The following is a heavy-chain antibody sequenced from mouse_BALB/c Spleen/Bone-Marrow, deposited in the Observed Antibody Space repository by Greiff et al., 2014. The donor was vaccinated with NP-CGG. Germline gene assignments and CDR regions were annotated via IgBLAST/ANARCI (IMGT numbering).Heavy chain of an antibody. J-gene: IGHJ2*01. CDR1: GFNIKDYY. CDR2: IDPENGNT. V-gene: IGHV14-1*02. D-gene: IGHD2-14*01. Sequence: QLXXSGAELVRPGALVKLSCEASGFNIKDYYMHWVKQRPEQGLEWIGWIDPENGNTIYDPKFQGKASITADTSSNTAYLQLSSLTSEDTAVYYCVAYYRYEYYFDYWGQGTTLTVSS. CDR3: VAYYRYEYYFDY.